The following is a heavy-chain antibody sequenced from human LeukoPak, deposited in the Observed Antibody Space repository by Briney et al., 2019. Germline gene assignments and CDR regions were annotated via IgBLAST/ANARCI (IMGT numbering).Heavy chain of an antibody. CDR3: ARGDINFDY. V-gene: IGHV1-69*13. J-gene: IGHJ4*02. CDR2: IIPIFGAA. CDR1: GGTFSSHA. D-gene: IGHD3-9*01. Sequence: GASVKVSCKASGGTFSSHAISWVRQAPGQGPEWMGGIIPIFGAANYAQKFQGRVTLTADESTSTAYMELSSLRSEDTAVYYCARGDINFDYWGQGTLVTVSS.